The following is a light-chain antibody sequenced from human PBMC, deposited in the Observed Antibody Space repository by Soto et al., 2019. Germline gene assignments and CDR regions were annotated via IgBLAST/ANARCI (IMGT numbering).Light chain of an antibody. CDR3: QQRRDWPLT. Sequence: EIVLTQSPATLSLSPGERATLSCRASQNINRYFAWYQKKPGQAPRLLIYDASNRATGIPARFSGSGSGTDFTHTIDSLEPEDFAVYYCQQRRDWPLTFGGGTRVDIK. CDR2: DAS. V-gene: IGKV3-11*01. J-gene: IGKJ4*01. CDR1: QNINRY.